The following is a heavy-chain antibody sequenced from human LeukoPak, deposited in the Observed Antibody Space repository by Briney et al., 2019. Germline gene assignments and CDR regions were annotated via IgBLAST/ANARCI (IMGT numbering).Heavy chain of an antibody. V-gene: IGHV1-18*01. J-gene: IGHJ4*02. CDR1: GYTFTSKG. D-gene: IGHD6-6*01. Sequence: ASVKVSCKASGYTFTSKGISWVRQAPGQGLEWMGWISAYNGNTNYAQKLQGRVTMTTDTSTSTAYMELRSLRSDDTAVYYCARDLGYSSSLGTPLDYWGQGTLATVSS. CDR3: ARDLGYSSSLGTPLDY. CDR2: ISAYNGNT.